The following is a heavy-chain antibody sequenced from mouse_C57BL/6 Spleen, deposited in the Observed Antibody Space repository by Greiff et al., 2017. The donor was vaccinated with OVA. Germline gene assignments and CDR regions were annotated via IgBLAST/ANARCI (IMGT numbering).Heavy chain of an antibody. J-gene: IGHJ3*01. V-gene: IGHV1-59*01. CDR2: IDPSDSYT. D-gene: IGHD4-1*01. Sequence: VQLQQPGAELVRPGTSVKLSCKASGYTFTSYWMHWVKQRPGQGLEWIGVIDPSDSYTNYNQKFKGKATLTVDTSSSTAYMQLSSLTSEDSAVYYCARRTLGRWFAYWGQGTLVTVSA. CDR3: ARRTLGRWFAY. CDR1: GYTFTSYW.